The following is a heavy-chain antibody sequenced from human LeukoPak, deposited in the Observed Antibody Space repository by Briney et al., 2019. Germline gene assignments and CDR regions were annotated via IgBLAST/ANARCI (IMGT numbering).Heavy chain of an antibody. J-gene: IGHJ4*02. CDR1: GGPFSGCF. V-gene: IGHV4-34*01. D-gene: IGHD3-10*01. CDR3: ARRYYYNLGGFPFDF. Sequence: SETLSLTCAVSGGPFSGCFWSWIRQSSGKGLEWIGEIHNSGTTNYNPSLNSRVTISEDTSKNQFYLNLSSVAAADTAVYSCARRYYYNLGGFPFDFWGQGTLVTVSS. CDR2: IHNSGTT.